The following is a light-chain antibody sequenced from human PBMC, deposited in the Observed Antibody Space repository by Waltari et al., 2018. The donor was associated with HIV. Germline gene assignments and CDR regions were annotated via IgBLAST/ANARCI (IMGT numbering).Light chain of an antibody. CDR2: DNI. Sequence: QSVVTQQHSVSAAPGQKVTISCSGTSSNIGASPVSVYQHLPGTAPKLLIYDNIKRPSGIPDRYSGSKSGTSATLGITGLQTGDEADYYCGAWDTRLTVEVFGGGTRLTVL. CDR3: GAWDTRLTVEV. CDR1: SSNIGASP. V-gene: IGLV1-51*01. J-gene: IGLJ2*01.